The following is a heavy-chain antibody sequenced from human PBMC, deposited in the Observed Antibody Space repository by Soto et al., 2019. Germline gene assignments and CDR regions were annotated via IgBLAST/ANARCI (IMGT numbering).Heavy chain of an antibody. D-gene: IGHD4-4*01. CDR3: VKEDGSNIYVTPPATDY. Sequence: GGSLRLSCAASGFSFSSYALSWVRQAPGKGLEWVSIISGNGEKTSYADSVKGRFTISRDNSKNTVYLQMDRLRVEDTATFHCVKEDGSNIYVTPPATDYWGQGTLVTVSS. V-gene: IGHV3-23*01. CDR2: ISGNGEKT. CDR1: GFSFSSYA. J-gene: IGHJ4*02.